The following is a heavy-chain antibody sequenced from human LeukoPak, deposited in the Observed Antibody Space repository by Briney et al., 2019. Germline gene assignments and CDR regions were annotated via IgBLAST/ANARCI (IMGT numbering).Heavy chain of an antibody. Sequence: ASVKVSCTASGYTFTSSDINWMRQATGQGLEWMGWMNPNNGNTGYAQKLQGRVTMTRDTSISTAYMELGSLRSEDTAMYYCVRDTRGAEAADDPFDIWGQGTMVTVSS. CDR1: GYTFTSSD. V-gene: IGHV1-8*01. CDR3: VRDTRGAEAADDPFDI. CDR2: MNPNNGNT. D-gene: IGHD6-13*01. J-gene: IGHJ3*02.